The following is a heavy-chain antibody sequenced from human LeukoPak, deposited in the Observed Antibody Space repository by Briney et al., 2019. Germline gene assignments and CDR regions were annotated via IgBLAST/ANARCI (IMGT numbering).Heavy chain of an antibody. Sequence: GASVKVSCKASGYTFTSYDINWVRQATGQGLEWMGWTNPNSGNTGYAQKFQGRVTMTRNTSISTAYMELSSLRSEDTAVYYCARVLRFLREGAVDPWGQGTLVTVSS. V-gene: IGHV1-8*01. CDR2: TNPNSGNT. CDR1: GYTFTSYD. CDR3: ARVLRFLREGAVDP. D-gene: IGHD3-3*01. J-gene: IGHJ5*02.